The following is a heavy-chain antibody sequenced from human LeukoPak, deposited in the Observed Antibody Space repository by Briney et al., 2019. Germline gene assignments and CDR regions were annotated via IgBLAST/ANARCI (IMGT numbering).Heavy chain of an antibody. J-gene: IGHJ4*02. CDR1: GITFRSYS. Sequence: GGSLRLSYVAPGITFRSYSMNWVRQAPGKELEWVSSISSSSSYIYYADSVKGRFTISRDNAKNSLYLQMNSLRAEDTAVYYCARALGSLYYFDYWGQGTLVTVSS. CDR2: ISSSSSYI. CDR3: ARALGSLYYFDY. D-gene: IGHD6-13*01. V-gene: IGHV3-21*01.